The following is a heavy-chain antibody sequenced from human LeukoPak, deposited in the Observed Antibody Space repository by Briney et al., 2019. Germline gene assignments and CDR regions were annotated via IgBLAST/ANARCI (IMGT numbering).Heavy chain of an antibody. Sequence: SSVKVSCKASGGTFSSYAISWVRQAPGQGLEWMGRIIPIFGTANYAQKFQGRVTITTDESTSTAYMELSSLRSEDTAVYYCARVGVQRAGTDYYYYYMDVWGKGTTVTVSS. CDR1: GGTFSSYA. CDR3: ARVGVQRAGTDYYYYYMDV. CDR2: IIPIFGTA. V-gene: IGHV1-69*05. J-gene: IGHJ6*03. D-gene: IGHD6-13*01.